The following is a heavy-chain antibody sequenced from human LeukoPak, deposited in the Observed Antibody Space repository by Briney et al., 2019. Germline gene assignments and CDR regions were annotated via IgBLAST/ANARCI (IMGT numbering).Heavy chain of an antibody. D-gene: IGHD3-9*01. Sequence: WXXGSIKYYAASVKGRFTISTDTSNNTLYLQMKSLRAEDTAGYYCATDLNNYDILTGYSPYYFDYWGQGTLVTVPS. CDR2: WXXGSIK. V-gene: IGHV3-33*01. CDR3: ATDLNNYDILTGYSPYYFDY. J-gene: IGHJ4*02.